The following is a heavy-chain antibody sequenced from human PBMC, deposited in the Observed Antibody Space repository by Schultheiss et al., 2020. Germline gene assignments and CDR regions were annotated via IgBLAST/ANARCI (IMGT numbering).Heavy chain of an antibody. J-gene: IGHJ6*02. CDR3: ARQGVGATGGYYYYGRDV. CDR1: GGTFSSYA. CDR2: ISAYNGDT. D-gene: IGHD1-26*01. Sequence: ASVKVSRKASGGTFSSYAISWVRQAPGQGLEWMGWISAYNGDTNYAQKLQGRVTMTTDTSTSTAYMELRSLRSDDTAVYYCARQGVGATGGYYYYGRDVWGQGTTATVSS. V-gene: IGHV1-18*01.